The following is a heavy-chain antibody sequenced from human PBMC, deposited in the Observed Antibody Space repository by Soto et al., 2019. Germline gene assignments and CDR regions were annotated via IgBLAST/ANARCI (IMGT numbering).Heavy chain of an antibody. D-gene: IGHD2-2*01. CDR2: IYSGGST. V-gene: IGHV3-66*01. Sequence: VGSLRLSCAASGFTVSSNYMSWVRQAPGKGLEWVSVIYSGGSTYYADSVKGRFTISRDNSKNTLYLQMNSLRAEDTAVYYCAREFYCSSTSCYWDYYMDVWGKGTTVTVSS. J-gene: IGHJ6*03. CDR1: GFTVSSNY. CDR3: AREFYCSSTSCYWDYYMDV.